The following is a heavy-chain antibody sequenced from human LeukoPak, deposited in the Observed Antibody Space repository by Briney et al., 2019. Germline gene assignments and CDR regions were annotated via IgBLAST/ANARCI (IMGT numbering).Heavy chain of an antibody. D-gene: IGHD6-19*01. CDR1: GVSFSGSA. J-gene: IGHJ4*02. CDR3: TRHGTPGIAVAGGNSDY. CDR2: IRSKANSYAT. V-gene: IGHV3-73*01. Sequence: GGSLKLSCAASGVSFSGSAMHWVRLASRKGMGWVGRIRSKANSYATAYAASVKGGFTISRDDSKHTAYLQMNSLKTEDTAVYYCTRHGTPGIAVAGGNSDYWGQGTLVTVSS.